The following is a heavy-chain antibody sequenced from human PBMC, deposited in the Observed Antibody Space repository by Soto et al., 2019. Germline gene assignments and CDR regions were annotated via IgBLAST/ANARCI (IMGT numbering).Heavy chain of an antibody. Sequence: SDPLSLTCTVSGGSISSYYWSWIRQPPGKGLEWIGYIYYSGSTNYNPSLKSRVTISVDTSKNQFSLKLSSVTAADTAVYYCARGYCSSTSCYTWRLYYYYGMDVWGQGTTVTVSS. D-gene: IGHD2-2*02. CDR3: ARGYCSSTSCYTWRLYYYYGMDV. CDR1: GGSISSYY. CDR2: IYYSGST. V-gene: IGHV4-59*01. J-gene: IGHJ6*02.